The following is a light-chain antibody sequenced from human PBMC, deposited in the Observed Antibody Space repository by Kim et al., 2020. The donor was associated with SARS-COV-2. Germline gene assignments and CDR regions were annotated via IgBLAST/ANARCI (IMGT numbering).Light chain of an antibody. J-gene: IGKJ4*01. CDR2: WAP. V-gene: IGKV4-1*01. CDR1: HSVFYCPDNNNC. Sequence: ERHTFNCKSSHSVFYCPDNNNCFAWYQHTPAPPPTLVISWAPIRESGVPDRFSGSGSGTDFTLTISSLQAEDVSVYYCQQCYSSPVTFGGGSKVEIK. CDR3: QQCYSSPVT.